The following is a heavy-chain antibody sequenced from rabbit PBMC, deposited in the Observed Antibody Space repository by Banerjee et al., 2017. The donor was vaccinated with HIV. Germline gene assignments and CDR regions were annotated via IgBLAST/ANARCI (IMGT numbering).Heavy chain of an antibody. D-gene: IGHD7-1*01. CDR1: GLDFSSSYW. J-gene: IGHJ6*01. CDR3: ARDLAAVTGWNFGL. CDR2: IYTGSSGST. V-gene: IGHV1S40*01. Sequence: QSLEESGGDLVKPGASLTLTCKASGLDFSSSYWICWVRQAPGKGLEWIGCIYTGSSGSTYYASWAKGRFTISKTSSTTVTLQMTSLTAADTATYFCARDLAAVTGWNFGLWGPGTLVTVS.